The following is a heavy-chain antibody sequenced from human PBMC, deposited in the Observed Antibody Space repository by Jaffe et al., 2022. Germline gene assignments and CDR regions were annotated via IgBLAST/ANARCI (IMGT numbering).Heavy chain of an antibody. CDR1: GFTFSSYA. J-gene: IGHJ3*02. CDR2: ISGSGGST. D-gene: IGHD3-16*01. Sequence: EVQLLESGGGLVQPGGSLRLSCAASGFTFSSYAMSWVRQAPGKGLEWVSAISGSGGSTYYADSVKGRFTISRDNSKNTLYLQMNSLRAEDTAVYYCATQGTLMITPLGIWGQGTMVTVSS. V-gene: IGHV3-23*01. CDR3: ATQGTLMITPLGI.